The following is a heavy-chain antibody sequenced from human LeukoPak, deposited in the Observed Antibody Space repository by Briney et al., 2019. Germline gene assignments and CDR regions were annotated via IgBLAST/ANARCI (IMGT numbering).Heavy chain of an antibody. CDR2: ISYDGNNK. J-gene: IGHJ2*01. Sequence: PGGSLRLSCAASGFTFSSYGMHWVRQAPGKGLEWVAAISYDGNNKYYGDSVKGRITISRDNSKNTLYLQMNSLRAEDTAVYYCAKDEGGGTLDLWGRGTLVTVSS. CDR3: AKDEGGGTLDL. D-gene: IGHD1-1*01. V-gene: IGHV3-30*18. CDR1: GFTFSSYG.